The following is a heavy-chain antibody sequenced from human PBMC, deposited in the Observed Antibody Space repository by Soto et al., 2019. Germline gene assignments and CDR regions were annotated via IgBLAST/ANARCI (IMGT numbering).Heavy chain of an antibody. CDR3: ARDKEVTTYYYYGMDV. J-gene: IGHJ6*02. D-gene: IGHD4-4*01. CDR2: IFYSGST. V-gene: IGHV4-30-4*01. Sequence: SETLSLTCTVSGGSISSGDYCWSWIRQPPGKGLEWIGYIFYSGSTYYNPSLKSRVTISVDMSKNQFSLKLSSVTAADTAVYYCARDKEVTTYYYYGMDVWGQGTTVTVSS. CDR1: GGSISSGDYC.